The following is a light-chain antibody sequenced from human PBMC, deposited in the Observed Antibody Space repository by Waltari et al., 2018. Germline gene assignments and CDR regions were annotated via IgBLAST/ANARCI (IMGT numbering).Light chain of an antibody. CDR1: THDVSDSNL. J-gene: IGLJ2*01. Sequence: QSALTQPASVSGSPGQSITISCTGTTHDVSDSNLVSWYQVHPGRAPKVILFDVSNRPSGVSRRFSGSKSRSTASLTISGLQAEDEADYYCCSYTKTKTVVFGGGTKVTVL. CDR2: DVS. CDR3: CSYTKTKTVV. V-gene: IGLV2-14*03.